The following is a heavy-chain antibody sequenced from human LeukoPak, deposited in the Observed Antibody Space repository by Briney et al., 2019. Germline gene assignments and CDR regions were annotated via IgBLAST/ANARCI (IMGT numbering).Heavy chain of an antibody. CDR1: GFTFSSYS. CDR3: ARDDSGSHTGFDC. J-gene: IGHJ4*02. Sequence: GGSLRLSCAASGFTFSSYSMNWVRQAPGKGLEWVSSISSSSSYIYYADSVKGRFTISRDNAKNSLYLQMNSLRAEDTAVYYCARDDSGSHTGFDCWGQGTLVTVSS. V-gene: IGHV3-21*01. D-gene: IGHD1-26*01. CDR2: ISSSSSYI.